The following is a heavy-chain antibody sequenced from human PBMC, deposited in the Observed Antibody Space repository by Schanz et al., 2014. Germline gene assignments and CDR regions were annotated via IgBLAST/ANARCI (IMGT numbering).Heavy chain of an antibody. J-gene: IGHJ4*02. D-gene: IGHD4-17*01. CDR2: ISSSGTTI. CDR3: ARPRFDYGEVDY. V-gene: IGHV3-11*04. CDR1: GFTFSDHY. Sequence: VQLVESGGGLVQPGGSLRLSCAASGFTFSDHYMDWVRQAPGKGLEWVSYISSSGTTIYYADSVKGRFTISRDRFQNTLYLRMSSLRAEDTAVYYCARPRFDYGEVDYWGQGTLVTVSS.